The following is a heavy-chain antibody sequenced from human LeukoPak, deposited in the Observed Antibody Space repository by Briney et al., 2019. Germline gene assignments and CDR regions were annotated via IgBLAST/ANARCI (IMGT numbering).Heavy chain of an antibody. CDR1: GGSISNHY. CDR3: ARDFVAGRLNAFDI. CDR2: ISHSGRT. J-gene: IGHJ3*02. Sequence: SETLSLTCTVSGGSISNHYWSWIRQPPGKGPEWIGYISHSGRTNSNPSLRSRVTISVDTSKNQFSLKLSSVTAADTAVYYCARDFVAGRLNAFDIWGQGTMVTVSS. V-gene: IGHV4-59*11. D-gene: IGHD6-19*01.